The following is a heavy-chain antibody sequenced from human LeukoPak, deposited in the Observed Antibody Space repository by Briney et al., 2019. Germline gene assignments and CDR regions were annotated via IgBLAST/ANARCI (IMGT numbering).Heavy chain of an antibody. CDR1: GFTFSSYA. J-gene: IGHJ4*02. CDR2: ISGSGGSK. Sequence: GGSLRLSCAASGFTFSSYAMSWVRQAPGKGLEWVSAISGSGGSKYYADSVKGRFTISRDNSKNTLYLQMSSLRAEDTAVYYCAKDAEWFGGTDYWGQGTLVTVSS. D-gene: IGHD3-10*01. V-gene: IGHV3-23*01. CDR3: AKDAEWFGGTDY.